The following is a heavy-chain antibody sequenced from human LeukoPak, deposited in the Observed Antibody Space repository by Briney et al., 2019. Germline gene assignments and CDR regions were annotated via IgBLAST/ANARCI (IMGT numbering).Heavy chain of an antibody. CDR1: GFTFSSYG. V-gene: IGHV3-33*01. CDR3: ARELGIAVAGFDY. Sequence: GRSLRLSCAASGFTFSSYGMHWVRQAPGKGLEWVAVIWYDGSNKYYADSVKGRFTISRDNSKNTLYLQMNSLRAEDTAVYHCARELGIAVAGFDYWGQGTLVTVSS. J-gene: IGHJ4*02. CDR2: IWYDGSNK. D-gene: IGHD6-19*01.